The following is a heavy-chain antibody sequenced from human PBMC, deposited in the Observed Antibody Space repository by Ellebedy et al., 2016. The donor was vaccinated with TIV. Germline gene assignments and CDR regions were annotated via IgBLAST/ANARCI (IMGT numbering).Heavy chain of an antibody. CDR2: IHYNGST. CDR3: ARYMASGTTWFDP. J-gene: IGHJ5*02. D-gene: IGHD6-13*01. V-gene: IGHV4-59*08. CDR1: GGSISHYY. Sequence: MPSETLSLTCAVSGGSISHYYWSWIRQPPGKGLDWIGYIHYNGSTDYNPSLKSRVTMSVDTSKNQFSLKLTSVTAADTAIYYCARYMASGTTWFDPWGQGTLVTVSS.